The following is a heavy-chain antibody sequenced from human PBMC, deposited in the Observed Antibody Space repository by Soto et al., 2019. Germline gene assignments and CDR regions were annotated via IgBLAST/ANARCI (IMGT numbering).Heavy chain of an antibody. V-gene: IGHV1-69*13. CDR2: IIPIFGTA. Sequence: GASVKVSCKASGGTFSSYAISWVRQAPGQGLKWMGGIIPIFGTANYAQKFQGRVTITADESTSTAYMELSSLRSEDTAVYYCARVANSLLPLRPDYSNYCSQNIKLIDAFDIWGKGTMVPVAS. CDR3: ARVANSLLPLRPDYSNYCSQNIKLIDAFDI. CDR1: GGTFSSYA. D-gene: IGHD4-4*01. J-gene: IGHJ3*02.